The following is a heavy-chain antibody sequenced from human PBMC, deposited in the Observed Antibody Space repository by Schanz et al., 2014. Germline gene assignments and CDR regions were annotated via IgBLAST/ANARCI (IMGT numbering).Heavy chain of an antibody. V-gene: IGHV1-69*04. CDR1: GYTFTSYG. CDR3: ARGSPENMIRGELDY. Sequence: QVQLVQSGAEVKKPGASVKVSCKASGYTFTSYGINWVRQAPGQGLEWVGRFIPILDVGNYAQQFQGRVTFTADKSTSTAYMELSSLRSEDTAVYYCARGSPENMIRGELDYWGQGTLVTVSS. J-gene: IGHJ4*02. CDR2: FIPILDVG. D-gene: IGHD3-10*01.